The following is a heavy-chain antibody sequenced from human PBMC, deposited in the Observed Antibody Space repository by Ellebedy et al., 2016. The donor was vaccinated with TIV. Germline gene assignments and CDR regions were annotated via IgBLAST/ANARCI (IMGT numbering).Heavy chain of an antibody. D-gene: IGHD4-23*01. J-gene: IGHJ3*02. CDR2: IYSGGST. Sequence: GESLKISCAASGFTVSSNYMSWVRQAPGKGLEWVSVIYSGGSTYYADSVKGRFTISRHNSKNTLYLQMNSLRAEDTAVYYCASSDYGGKLDAFDIWGQGTMVTVSS. CDR1: GFTVSSNY. V-gene: IGHV3-53*04. CDR3: ASSDYGGKLDAFDI.